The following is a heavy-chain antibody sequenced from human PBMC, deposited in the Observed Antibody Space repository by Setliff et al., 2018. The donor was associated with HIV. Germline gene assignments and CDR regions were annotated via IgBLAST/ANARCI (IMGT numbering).Heavy chain of an antibody. CDR2: LYFGGNT. D-gene: IGHD5-12*01. Sequence: PSETLSLTCNVTGDSISSHYWSWIRQPPGKGLEWIGSLYFGGNTRYNSSLKSRVTISGDTSKNQFSLKLTSVTAADTAVYYCARDGYNYSYYYYYGMDVWGQGTTVTV. V-gene: IGHV4-59*11. CDR1: GDSISSHY. CDR3: ARDGYNYSYYYYYGMDV. J-gene: IGHJ6*01.